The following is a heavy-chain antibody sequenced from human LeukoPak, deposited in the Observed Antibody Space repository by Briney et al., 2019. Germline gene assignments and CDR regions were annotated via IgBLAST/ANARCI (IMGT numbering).Heavy chain of an antibody. Sequence: ASVKVSCKASGYTFTSYDINWVRQATGQGLEWMGWMNPNSGNTGYAQEFQGRVTITRNTSISTAYMELSSLRSEDTAVYYCVRSGRVTYYYFDVWGQGTLVTVSS. J-gene: IGHJ4*02. CDR3: VRSGRVTYYYFDV. V-gene: IGHV1-8*03. D-gene: IGHD5-12*01. CDR1: GYTFTSYD. CDR2: MNPNSGNT.